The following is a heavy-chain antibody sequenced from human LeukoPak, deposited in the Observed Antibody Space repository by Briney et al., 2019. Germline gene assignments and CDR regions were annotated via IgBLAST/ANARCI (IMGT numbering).Heavy chain of an antibody. CDR3: AKRDCSDNNCYFVN. V-gene: IGHV3-23*01. Sequence: GGSLRLSCAASGFTLSSYGMSWVRQAPAKGLEWVSTLSARGDSTYYVDSVKGRFTISRDNSKNTLYLQMDSLRAEDTTVYFCAKRDCSDNNCYFVNWGQGTLVTVSS. CDR2: LSARGDST. D-gene: IGHD1-20*01. CDR1: GFTLSSYG. J-gene: IGHJ4*02.